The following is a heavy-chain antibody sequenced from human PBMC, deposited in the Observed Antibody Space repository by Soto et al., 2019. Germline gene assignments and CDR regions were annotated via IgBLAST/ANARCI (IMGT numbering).Heavy chain of an antibody. V-gene: IGHV3-33*01. CDR1: GFTFSSYG. J-gene: IGHJ6*02. CDR3: ARDHVLRFLEWSGTHSAYYGMDV. CDR2: IWYDGSNK. D-gene: IGHD3-3*01. Sequence: GGSLRLSCAASGFTFSSYGMHWVRQAPGKGLEWVAVIWYDGSNKYYADSVKGRFTISRDNSKNTLYLQMNSLRAEDTAVYYCARDHVLRFLEWSGTHSAYYGMDVWGQGTTVTVSS.